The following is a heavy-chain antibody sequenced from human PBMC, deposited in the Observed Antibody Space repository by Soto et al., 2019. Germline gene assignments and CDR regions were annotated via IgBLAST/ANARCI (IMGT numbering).Heavy chain of an antibody. Sequence: EVQLVESGGGLVKPGGSLRLSCAASGFTFSSSSMNWVRQAPGKGLEWVSSITSGSSYIYYADSVKGRFTNSRDKAKNSLEHQMNSLRAKDTSIYYWADARYSASWYGLGAFDLWGQETMVTVSS. V-gene: IGHV3-21*01. CDR2: ITSGSSYI. J-gene: IGHJ3*01. CDR3: ADARYSASWYGLGAFDL. D-gene: IGHD6-13*01. CDR1: GFTFSSSS.